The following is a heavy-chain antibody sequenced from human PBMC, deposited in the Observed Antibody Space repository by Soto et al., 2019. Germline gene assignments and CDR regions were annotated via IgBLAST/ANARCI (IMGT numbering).Heavy chain of an antibody. J-gene: IGHJ4*02. D-gene: IGHD4-17*01. CDR3: ARDDYCEVDS. CDR2: FHYSGST. Sequence: QVQLQESGPGLVKPSQTLSLTCTVSGGSISSGGYYWSWIRQHPGKGLEMIGYFHYSGSTNYKPPLKSRVTISVDTSKNQFSLKLSSVTAADTAVYYCARDDYCEVDSWGQGTLVTVSA. V-gene: IGHV4-31*03. CDR1: GGSISSGGYY.